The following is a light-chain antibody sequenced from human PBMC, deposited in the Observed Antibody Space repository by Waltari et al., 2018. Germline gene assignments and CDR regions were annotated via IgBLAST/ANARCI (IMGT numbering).Light chain of an antibody. CDR2: DVS. CDR3: SSFTTSSTLEV. V-gene: IGLV2-14*03. CDR1: SRDLGGYTF. J-gene: IGLJ3*02. Sequence: QSALTQPASVSGSPGQSITISCTGTSRDLGGYTFVSWYQQHPGKAPKLIIYDVSNRPSGVSNHFSGSKSGNTASLTISGLQAEDEADYYCSSFTTSSTLEVFGGGTKLTVL.